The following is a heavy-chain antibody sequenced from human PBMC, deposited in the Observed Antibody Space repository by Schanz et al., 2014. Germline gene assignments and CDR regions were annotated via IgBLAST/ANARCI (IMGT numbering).Heavy chain of an antibody. Sequence: QVQLQESGPGLVKPSETLSLTCTVSGGSINSYYWTWIRQPPGKGLEWIGYVYHSGVTTYKSSLKSGVSITVDTKKNQFPLKLPPVTAADTAVYYCARPSSVVGITGWFDTWGQGTLVTVSS. CDR1: GGSINSYY. V-gene: IGHV4-59*08. D-gene: IGHD3-22*01. CDR2: VYHSGVT. CDR3: ARPSSVVGITGWFDT. J-gene: IGHJ5*02.